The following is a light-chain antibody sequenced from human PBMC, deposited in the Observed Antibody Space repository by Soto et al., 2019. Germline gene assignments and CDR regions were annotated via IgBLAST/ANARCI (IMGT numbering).Light chain of an antibody. CDR2: GNS. CDR3: QSYDSSVSRV. J-gene: IGLJ2*01. Sequence: QPVLTQPPSVSGAPGQRVTISCTGSSSNIGAGYDVHWYQQLPGTAPKLLIYGNSNRPSGVPDRFSGSKSGTSASLAITGLQAEDEADYYCQSYDSSVSRVFGGGTKLTV. V-gene: IGLV1-40*01. CDR1: SSNIGAGYD.